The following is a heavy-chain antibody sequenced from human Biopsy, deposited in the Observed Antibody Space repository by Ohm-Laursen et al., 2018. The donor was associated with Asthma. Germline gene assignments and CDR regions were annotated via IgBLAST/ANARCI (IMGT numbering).Heavy chain of an antibody. J-gene: IGHJ4*02. CDR1: GFTFGDYW. Sequence: SLRLSCTASGFTFGDYWMSWVRQVPGKGLEWVAVISFDGTNRNYTDSVKGRFTISRDNSRNTLHLEMNSLRAEDTAVYFCAKEVFPGWELRRGPDYWGQGTLVTVSS. D-gene: IGHD1-26*01. CDR3: AKEVFPGWELRRGPDY. V-gene: IGHV3-30*18. CDR2: ISFDGTNR.